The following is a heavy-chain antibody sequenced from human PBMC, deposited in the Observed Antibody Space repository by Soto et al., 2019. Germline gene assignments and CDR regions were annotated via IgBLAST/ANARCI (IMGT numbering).Heavy chain of an antibody. V-gene: IGHV4-61*01. CDR2: IFSSGST. J-gene: IGHJ4*02. D-gene: IGHD3-10*01. CDR1: GGSVSSGSYY. Sequence: SETLSLTCTVSGGSVSSGSYYWSWIRQPPGKRLEWIGSIFSSGSTNHSPSLKSRLIISQHTSKNQFSLKLTSVTPADTAVYYCARNYFGSGNYYVYWGQGTLVTVSS. CDR3: ARNYFGSGNYYVY.